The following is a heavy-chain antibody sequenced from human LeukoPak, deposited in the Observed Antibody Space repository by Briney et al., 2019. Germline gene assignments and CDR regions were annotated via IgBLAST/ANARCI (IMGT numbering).Heavy chain of an antibody. CDR2: IVPIFGTA. CDR3: ARGPLFIAARPMMNYYYYMDV. D-gene: IGHD6-6*01. V-gene: IGHV1-69*05. J-gene: IGHJ6*03. Sequence: SVKVSCKASGGTFSSYAISWVRQAPGQGLEWMGGIVPIFGTANYAQKFQGRVTITTDESTSTAYMELSSLRSEDTAVYYCARGPLFIAARPMMNYYYYMDVWGKGTTVTVSS. CDR1: GGTFSSYA.